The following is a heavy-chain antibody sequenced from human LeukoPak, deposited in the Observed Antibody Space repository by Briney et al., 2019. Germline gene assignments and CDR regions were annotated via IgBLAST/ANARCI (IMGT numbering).Heavy chain of an antibody. Sequence: QSGGSLRLSCAASGFTFSSYAMTWVRQAPGKGLEWVSAISGSGVSTYHADSVKGRFTISRDNSKNSLYLQMNSLRAEDTAVYYCARYCSSTSCYPMRNWFDPWGQGTLVTVSS. CDR2: ISGSGVST. D-gene: IGHD2-2*01. V-gene: IGHV3-23*01. CDR3: ARYCSSTSCYPMRNWFDP. J-gene: IGHJ5*02. CDR1: GFTFSSYA.